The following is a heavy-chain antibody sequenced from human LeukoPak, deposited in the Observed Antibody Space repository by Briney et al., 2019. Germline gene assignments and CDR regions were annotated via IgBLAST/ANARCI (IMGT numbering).Heavy chain of an antibody. CDR3: ARDNTYWYFDL. CDR1: SGSISSYY. J-gene: IGHJ2*01. V-gene: IGHV4-59*01. D-gene: IGHD2/OR15-2a*01. CDR2: IYDRGST. Sequence: SETLSLTCTVSSGSISSYYWSWIRQPPGKGLEWIGYIYDRGSTNYNPSLKSRVTISVDTSKNQFSLKLSSVTAADTAVYYCARDNTYWYFDLWGRGTLVTVSS.